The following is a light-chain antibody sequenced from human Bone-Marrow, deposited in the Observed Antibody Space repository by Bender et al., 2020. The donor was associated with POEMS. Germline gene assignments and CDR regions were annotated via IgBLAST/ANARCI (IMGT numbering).Light chain of an antibody. Sequence: SFHLTQPPSVSVSPGQTASITCSGDKLGDRYACWYQQKPGQSPVLVIYHDTRRPSGIPDRFSGSKSGTSASLAISGLRPEDEAEYYCASWDDSLSGYVFGTGTRVTVL. V-gene: IGLV3-1*01. CDR1: KLGDRY. J-gene: IGLJ1*01. CDR3: ASWDDSLSGYV. CDR2: HDT.